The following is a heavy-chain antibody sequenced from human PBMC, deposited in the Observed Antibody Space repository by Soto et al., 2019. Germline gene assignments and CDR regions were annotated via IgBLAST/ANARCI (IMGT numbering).Heavy chain of an antibody. J-gene: IGHJ4*02. D-gene: IGHD3-3*01. CDR3: ARDGVGTFDH. Sequence: QVQLQESGPGLLKPSETLSLTCTISGGSVSTYYWSWIRQPPGKELEWIGLTSYSGNTNYNPSLKSRVAMAVDTSKNQFSLTLSSVTAADTAVYYCARDGVGTFDHWGQGTLVTVSS. CDR1: GGSVSTYY. V-gene: IGHV4-59*02. CDR2: TSYSGNT.